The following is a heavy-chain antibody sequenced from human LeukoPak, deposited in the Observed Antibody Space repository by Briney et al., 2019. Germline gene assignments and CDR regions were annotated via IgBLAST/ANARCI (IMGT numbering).Heavy chain of an antibody. V-gene: IGHV4-59*01. CDR2: IYYSRTT. D-gene: IGHD1-26*01. CDR3: VRRQWELQYFDL. J-gene: IGHJ2*01. Sequence: SETLSLTCTVSGXFISSYYWSWIRQPPGKGLEWIGYIYYSRTTEYNPSLKSRVTISADTSKNQFSLKLNSVTAADTAVYYCVRRQWELQYFDLWGRGTLVTVSS. CDR1: GXFISSYY.